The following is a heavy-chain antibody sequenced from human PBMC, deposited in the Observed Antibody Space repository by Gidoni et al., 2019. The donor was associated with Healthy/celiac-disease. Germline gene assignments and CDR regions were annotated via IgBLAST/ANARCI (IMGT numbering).Heavy chain of an antibody. CDR1: GGSIRSSSYY. CDR3: ASAPDDILTGYYYFDY. D-gene: IGHD3-9*01. J-gene: IGHJ4*02. V-gene: IGHV4-39*01. CDR2: IYYSGST. Sequence: QLQLQESGPGLVKPSETLSLTCTVSGGSIRSSSYYWGWIRQPPGKGLEWIGSIYYSGSTYYNPSLKSRVTISVDTSKNQFSLKLSSVTAADTAVYYCASAPDDILTGYYYFDYWGQGTLVTVSS.